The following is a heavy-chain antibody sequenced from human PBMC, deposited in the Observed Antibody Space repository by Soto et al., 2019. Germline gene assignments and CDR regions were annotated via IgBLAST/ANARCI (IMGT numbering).Heavy chain of an antibody. J-gene: IGHJ3*02. V-gene: IGHV2-5*02. CDR2: FFLGDAT. CDR3: ARSRAAWVNAFDI. CDR1: GFSLSTHGVG. D-gene: IGHD1-26*01. Sequence: QITLKESGPTLVKPTQTLTLTCNFSGFSLSTHGVGVGWIRQPPGKALEWLAIFFLGDATRYSLSLKSRLTITKDTSRNQVVLTMTNMDPADTATYYCARSRAAWVNAFDIWGQGTVVTVSS.